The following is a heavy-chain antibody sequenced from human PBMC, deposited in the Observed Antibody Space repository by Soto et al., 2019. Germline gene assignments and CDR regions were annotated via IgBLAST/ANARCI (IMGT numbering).Heavy chain of an antibody. CDR3: ARSTSSSSQN. CDR2: ISAYNGNT. D-gene: IGHD6-6*01. V-gene: IGHV1-18*01. Sequence: ASVKVSCKASGGTFSSYAISWLRQAPGQGLEWMGWISAYNGNTNYAQKLQGRVTMTTDTSTSTAYMELSSLRSEDTAVYYCARSTSSSSQNWGQGTLVTVSS. J-gene: IGHJ4*02. CDR1: GGTFSSYA.